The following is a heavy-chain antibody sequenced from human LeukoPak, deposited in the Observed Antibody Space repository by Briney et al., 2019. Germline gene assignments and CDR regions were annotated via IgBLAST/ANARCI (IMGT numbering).Heavy chain of an antibody. CDR2: IHISGST. J-gene: IGHJ5*02. D-gene: IGHD3-3*01. Sequence: PSQTLSLTCTVSGGSISSGDYRWSWIRQPAGKGLEWIGRIHISGSTDYNPSLKSRVTISVDTSKNQFSLNLASVAAADTAVYYCASQTLVTIFGVVTEYNWFDPWGQGTLVTASS. CDR3: ASQTLVTIFGVVTEYNWFDP. V-gene: IGHV4-61*02. CDR1: GGSISSGDYR.